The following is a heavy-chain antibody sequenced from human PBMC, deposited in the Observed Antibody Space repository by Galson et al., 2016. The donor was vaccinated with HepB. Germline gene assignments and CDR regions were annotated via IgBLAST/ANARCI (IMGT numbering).Heavy chain of an antibody. CDR2: ISWNSGSI. CDR3: AKDSEGGYYYDSSGYSQLFYGMDV. J-gene: IGHJ6*02. Sequence: SLRLSCAASGFTFDDYAMHWVRQAPGKGLEWVSGISWNSGSIGYADSVKGRFTISRDNAKNSLYLQMNSLRDGDTALYYCAKDSEGGYYYDSSGYSQLFYGMDVWGQGTTVTVSS. V-gene: IGHV3-9*01. D-gene: IGHD3-22*01. CDR1: GFTFDDYA.